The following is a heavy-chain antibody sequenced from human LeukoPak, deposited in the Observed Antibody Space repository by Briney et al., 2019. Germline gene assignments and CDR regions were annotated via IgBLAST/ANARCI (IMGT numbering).Heavy chain of an antibody. D-gene: IGHD3-3*01. Sequence: GGSLRLSCAASGFTFSSYGMHWVRQAPGKGQEWVAFIRYDGSNKYYADSVKGRFTISRDNSKNTLYLQMNSLRAEDTAVYYCAKSFWPPGKAAFDIWGQGTMVTVSS. V-gene: IGHV3-30*02. CDR1: GFTFSSYG. CDR2: IRYDGSNK. CDR3: AKSFWPPGKAAFDI. J-gene: IGHJ3*02.